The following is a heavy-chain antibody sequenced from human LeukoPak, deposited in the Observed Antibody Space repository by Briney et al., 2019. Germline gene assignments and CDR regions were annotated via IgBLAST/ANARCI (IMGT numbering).Heavy chain of an antibody. CDR2: IKQDGSEK. J-gene: IGHJ6*02. CDR3: ARDSSYYDSSGRSYYYYGMDV. V-gene: IGHV3-7*01. Sequence: GGSLRLSCAASGFTFSSYWMSWVRQAPGKGLEWVANIKQDGSEKYYVDSVKGRFTISRDNAKNSPYLQMNSLRAEDTAVYYCARDSSYYDSSGRSYYYYGMDVWGQGTTVTVSS. CDR1: GFTFSSYW. D-gene: IGHD3-22*01.